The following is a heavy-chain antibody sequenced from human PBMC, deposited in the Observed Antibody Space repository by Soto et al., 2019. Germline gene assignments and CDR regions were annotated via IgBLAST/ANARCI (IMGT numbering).Heavy chain of an antibody. CDR1: GGTFSSYT. CDR3: ARALDSVVYDY. CDR2: IIPILGIA. Sequence: QVQLVQSGAEVKKPGSSVKVSCKASGGTFSSYTISWVRQAPGQGLEWMGRIIPILGIANYAQKFQGRVTXTXXKSTSPAYMVLSSLRSEDTAVYYCARALDSVVYDYWGQGTLVTVSS. D-gene: IGHD2-15*01. J-gene: IGHJ4*02. V-gene: IGHV1-69*02.